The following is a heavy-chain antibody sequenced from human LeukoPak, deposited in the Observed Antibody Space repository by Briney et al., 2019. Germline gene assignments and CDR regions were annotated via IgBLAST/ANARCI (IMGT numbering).Heavy chain of an antibody. CDR2: INHSGGT. CDR1: GGSFSSYY. V-gene: IGHV4-34*01. D-gene: IGHD6-19*01. Sequence: SETLSLTCAVYGGSFSSYYWGWIRQPPGKGLEWIGEINHSGGTNYNLSLKSRVIISVDTPKNQFSLRLSSVTAADTAVYYCASERRYSSGRWDYYFDYWGQGTLVTVSS. CDR3: ASERRYSSGRWDYYFDY. J-gene: IGHJ4*02.